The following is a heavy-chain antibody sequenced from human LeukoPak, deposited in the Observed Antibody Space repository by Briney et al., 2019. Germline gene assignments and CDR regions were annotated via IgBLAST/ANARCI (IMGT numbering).Heavy chain of an antibody. CDR3: ARDALLAAAAPDAFDI. V-gene: IGHV1-2*02. CDR1: GYTFTGYY. J-gene: IGHJ3*02. CDR2: INPDRGGT. D-gene: IGHD6-13*01. Sequence: ASVKVSCKASGYTFTGYYMHWVGQAPGQVLEGIGWINPDRGGTDYAEKFQGRVTMTRATSISSAYMELSRLRSDDTAVYYCARDALLAAAAPDAFDIWGQGTMVTVSS.